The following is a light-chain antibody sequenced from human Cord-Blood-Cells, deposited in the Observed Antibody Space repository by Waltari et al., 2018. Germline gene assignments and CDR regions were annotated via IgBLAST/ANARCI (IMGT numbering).Light chain of an antibody. CDR3: QQYNNWLT. V-gene: IGKV3-15*01. J-gene: IGKJ4*01. Sequence: EIVMTQSPATLSVSPGERATLSCRASQSVSSNLAWYQQKPGHAPGLLIYGASTRATGIPARFSGSGSGTEFTLTISSLQSEDFAVYYCQQYNNWLTFGGGTKVEIK. CDR2: GAS. CDR1: QSVSSN.